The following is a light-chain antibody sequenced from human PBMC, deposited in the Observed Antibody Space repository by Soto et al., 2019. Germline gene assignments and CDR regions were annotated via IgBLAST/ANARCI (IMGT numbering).Light chain of an antibody. CDR1: NSNIGAGSG. CDR2: ANT. CDR3: QSFDSSLTALI. V-gene: IGLV1-40*01. J-gene: IGLJ2*01. Sequence: QSVLTQPPSVTRAPGQRVTISCTGNNSNIGAGSGVNWYQQFPDKASKLPIYANTHRSKGVPDRFSSSTSPTSASLPTTGLQTQDEADYYCQSFDSSLTALIFGGGTEVTVL.